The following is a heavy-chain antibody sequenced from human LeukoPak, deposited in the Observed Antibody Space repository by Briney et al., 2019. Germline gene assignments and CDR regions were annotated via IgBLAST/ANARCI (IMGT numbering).Heavy chain of an antibody. V-gene: IGHV3-64*01. J-gene: IGHJ6*02. Sequence: PGGSLRLSCVASGFTFSSYAMHWVRQAPGKGLEYVSGISSNGGSTYYANSVKDRFNISRDNSKNTLYLQMGSLRAEDTAAYHCARAGRNDASLGMDVWGQGTTVTVSS. CDR2: ISSNGGST. CDR3: ARAGRNDASLGMDV. D-gene: IGHD1-1*01. CDR1: GFTFSSYA.